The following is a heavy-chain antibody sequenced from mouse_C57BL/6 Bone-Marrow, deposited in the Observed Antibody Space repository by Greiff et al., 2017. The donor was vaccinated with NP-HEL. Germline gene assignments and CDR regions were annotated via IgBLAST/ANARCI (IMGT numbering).Heavy chain of an antibody. J-gene: IGHJ2*01. Sequence: EVKVVESGAELVKPGASVKLSCTASGFNIKDYYMHWVKQRTEQGLEWIGRIDPEDGETKYAPKFQGKATITADTSSNTAYLQLSSLTSEDTAVYYCARLTTVVATTDYWGQGTTLTVSS. V-gene: IGHV14-2*01. D-gene: IGHD1-1*01. CDR2: IDPEDGET. CDR1: GFNIKDYY. CDR3: ARLTTVVATTDY.